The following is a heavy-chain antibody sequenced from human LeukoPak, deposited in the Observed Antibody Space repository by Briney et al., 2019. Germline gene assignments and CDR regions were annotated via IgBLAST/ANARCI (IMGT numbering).Heavy chain of an antibody. J-gene: IGHJ4*02. CDR2: ISAYTGNS. D-gene: IGHD3-3*01. Sequence: GASVTVSCKASGYTFSIYGITWVRQAPGQGLEWMGWISAYTGNSNYAQKFQDRVTMTTDTSTSTAYMELRSLRSDDTAVYYCARDGKGRYDFRENDYWGQGTLVTVSS. V-gene: IGHV1-18*01. CDR1: GYTFSIYG. CDR3: ARDGKGRYDFRENDY.